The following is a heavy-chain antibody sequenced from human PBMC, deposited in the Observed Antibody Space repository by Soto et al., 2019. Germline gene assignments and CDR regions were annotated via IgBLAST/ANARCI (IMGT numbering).Heavy chain of an antibody. Sequence: PSETLSLTCTVSGGSISSGGYYWSWIRQHPGKGLEWIGYIYYSWSTYYNPSLKSRVTISVDTSKNQFSLKLSSVTAADTAVYYCARNYYDNLGMDVWGQGTTVTVSS. CDR3: ARNYYDNLGMDV. CDR2: IYYSWST. CDR1: GGSISSGGYY. J-gene: IGHJ6*02. D-gene: IGHD3-22*01. V-gene: IGHV4-31*03.